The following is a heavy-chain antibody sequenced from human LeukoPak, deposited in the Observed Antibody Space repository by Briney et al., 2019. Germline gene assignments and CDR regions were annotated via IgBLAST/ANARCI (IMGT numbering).Heavy chain of an antibody. V-gene: IGHV4-30-4*08. J-gene: IGHJ3*02. CDR2: IYYSGST. Sequence: SQTLSLTCTVSGGSISSGDYYWSWIRQPPGKGLEWIGYIYYSGSTYYNPSLKSRVTISVDTSKNQFSLKLSSVTAADTAVYYCARDQGYYDSWSGYSHGAFDIWGQGTMVTVSS. CDR1: GGSISSGDYY. D-gene: IGHD3-3*01. CDR3: ARDQGYYDSWSGYSHGAFDI.